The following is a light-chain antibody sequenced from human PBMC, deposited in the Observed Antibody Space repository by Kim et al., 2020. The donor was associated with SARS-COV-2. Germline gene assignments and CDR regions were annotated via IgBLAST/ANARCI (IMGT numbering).Light chain of an antibody. CDR2: AAS. Sequence: DIQMTQSPSSLSASVGDRVTITCRASQDISNYLAWYQQEPGKVPKLLIYAASALHSGVPSRFGGSGSGTDFTLTITSLQPEDVATYYCQKYNSVPWTFGAGTRVEIK. J-gene: IGKJ1*01. CDR1: QDISNY. V-gene: IGKV1-27*01. CDR3: QKYNSVPWT.